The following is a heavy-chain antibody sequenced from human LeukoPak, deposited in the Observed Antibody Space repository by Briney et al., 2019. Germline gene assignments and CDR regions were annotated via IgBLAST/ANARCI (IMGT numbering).Heavy chain of an antibody. V-gene: IGHV1-69*05. CDR3: AREADRDWFGELFHWFDP. Sequence: ASVKVSCKASRGTFSSYAISWVRQAPGQGLEWVGRIIPIFGTANYAQKFQGRVTITTDESTSTAYMELSSLRYEDTAVYYCAREADRDWFGELFHWFDPWGQGTLVTLSS. J-gene: IGHJ5*02. D-gene: IGHD3-10*01. CDR2: IIPIFGTA. CDR1: RGTFSSYA.